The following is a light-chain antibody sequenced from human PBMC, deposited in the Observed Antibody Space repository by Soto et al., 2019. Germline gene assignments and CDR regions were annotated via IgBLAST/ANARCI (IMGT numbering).Light chain of an antibody. CDR3: IAYGGRNTLVV. CDR2: EVS. J-gene: IGLJ3*02. CDR1: SRDAGGYNE. V-gene: IGLV2-8*01. Sequence: QSALTQPPSASGSPGQSVTISCTGTSRDAGGYNEVSWYQQHPGKAPKLMNYEVSKRPSGVTDRFCGSKSGNTGSLTVSGVVSEDVAVYGCIAYGGRNTLVVFCGGTELTVL.